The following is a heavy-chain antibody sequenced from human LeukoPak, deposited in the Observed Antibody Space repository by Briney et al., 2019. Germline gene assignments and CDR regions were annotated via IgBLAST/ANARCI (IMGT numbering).Heavy chain of an antibody. CDR3: AREPWGPTGRKGMDV. J-gene: IGHJ6*02. D-gene: IGHD1-14*01. V-gene: IGHV4-61*10. CDR1: GGSISSGSYY. CDR2: IYYSGST. Sequence: PSQTLSLTCTVSGGSISSGSYYWSWIRQPAGKGLEWIGYIYYSGSTNYNPSLKSRVTISVDTSKNQFSLKLSSVTAADTAVYYCAREPWGPTGRKGMDVWGQGTTVTVSS.